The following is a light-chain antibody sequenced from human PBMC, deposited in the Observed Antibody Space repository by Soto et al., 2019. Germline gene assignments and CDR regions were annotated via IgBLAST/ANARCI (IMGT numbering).Light chain of an antibody. J-gene: IGKJ1*01. CDR2: KAS. V-gene: IGKV1-5*03. CDR3: QQYNRYCT. CDR1: QSISSW. Sequence: DIPMTQSPSTLSASVGDRVTITCRASQSISSWLAWYQQKPGKDPKLLIYKASSLESGVPSRFSGSGSGTEFTLTISSLQTDDFATYYCQQYNRYCTFGQGTKVEIK.